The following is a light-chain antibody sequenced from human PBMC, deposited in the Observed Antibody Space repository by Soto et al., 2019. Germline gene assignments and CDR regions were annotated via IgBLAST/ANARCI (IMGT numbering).Light chain of an antibody. CDR1: SSDVGGYNY. V-gene: IGLV2-14*03. CDR2: DVS. J-gene: IGLJ1*01. CDR3: SSYTRSSTYV. Sequence: SVLTQPASVSESPGQAIGISCTGTSSDVGGYNYVSWYQHHPGKAPKLMIYDVSNRPSGVSNRFSGSKSGNTASLTISGLQAEDEADYYCSSYTRSSTYVFGTGTKVTV.